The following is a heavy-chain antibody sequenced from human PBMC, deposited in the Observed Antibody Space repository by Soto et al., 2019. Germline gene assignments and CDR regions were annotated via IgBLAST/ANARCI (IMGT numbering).Heavy chain of an antibody. V-gene: IGHV3-53*01. J-gene: IGHJ4*02. D-gene: IGHD7-27*01. Sequence: TWVRQAPGQGLEWVSDLYFYGSANYADSVRGRFTVSKDDSKNTLYLQMNNLRAEDTAVYYCARVGTSESFFDYWGQGTLVSVAP. CDR2: LYFYGSA. CDR3: ARVGTSESFFDY.